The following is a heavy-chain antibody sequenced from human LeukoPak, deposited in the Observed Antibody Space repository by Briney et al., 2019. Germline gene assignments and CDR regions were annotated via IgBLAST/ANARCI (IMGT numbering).Heavy chain of an antibody. V-gene: IGHV5-51*01. CDR2: IYPGDSDT. CDR1: GYSFTSYW. J-gene: IGHJ4*02. D-gene: IGHD3-22*01. Sequence: GESLKISCKGSGYSFTSYWIGWVRQMPGKGLEWMGIIYPGDSDTRYSPSFQGQVTISADKSISTAYLQWSSLKASDTAMYYCARTKRYYGSSGYYFFDYWGQGTLVTVSS. CDR3: ARTKRYYGSSGYYFFDY.